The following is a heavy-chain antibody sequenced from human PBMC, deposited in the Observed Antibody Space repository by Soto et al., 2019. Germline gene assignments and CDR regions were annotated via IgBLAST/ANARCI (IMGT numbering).Heavy chain of an antibody. Sequence: QVQLQESGPRLVQPSETLSLNCSVSGGSVSSDSYYWSWIRQPPGAGLEWIGYIYFSGTTNYNPSLESRVTILVDSSKNQFSLRLSSVTAADTAVYYCARSPDSGDYVDYWGQGTLVAVSS. CDR1: GGSVSSDSYY. CDR2: IYFSGTT. D-gene: IGHD4-17*01. J-gene: IGHJ4*02. CDR3: ARSPDSGDYVDY. V-gene: IGHV4-61*01.